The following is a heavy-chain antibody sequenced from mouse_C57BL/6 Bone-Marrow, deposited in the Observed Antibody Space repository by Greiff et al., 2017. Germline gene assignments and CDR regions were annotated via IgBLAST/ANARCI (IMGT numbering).Heavy chain of an antibody. Sequence: VQLQQSGPELVKPGASVKISCKASGYAFSSSWMNWVKQRPGQGLEWIGRIYPGDGDTNYNGKFKGKATLTADKSSSTAYMQLSSLTSEDSAVYFCARERVYDYGSYYYAMDYWGQGTSVTVSS. CDR1: GYAFSSSW. V-gene: IGHV1-82*01. J-gene: IGHJ4*01. CDR2: IYPGDGDT. CDR3: ARERVYDYGSYYYAMDY. D-gene: IGHD1-1*01.